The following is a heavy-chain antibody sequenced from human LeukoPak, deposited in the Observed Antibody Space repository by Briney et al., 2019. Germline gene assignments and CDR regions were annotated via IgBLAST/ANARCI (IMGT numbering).Heavy chain of an antibody. CDR3: ARVTTGGYYNC. Sequence: SETLSLICSVSGHSISSGNYYWTWIRRPAGNVLEWIERIYSTGSTNYNPSLKSRVTISVDTSKNQFSLRLSSVTAADTAVYYCARVTTGGYYNCWGQGTLVTVS. CDR2: IYSTGST. CDR1: GHSISSGNYY. V-gene: IGHV4-61*02. D-gene: IGHD3-22*01. J-gene: IGHJ4*02.